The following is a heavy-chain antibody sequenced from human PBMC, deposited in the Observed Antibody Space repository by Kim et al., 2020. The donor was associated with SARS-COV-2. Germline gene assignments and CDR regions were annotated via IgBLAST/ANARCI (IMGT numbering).Heavy chain of an antibody. D-gene: IGHD3-22*01. V-gene: IGHV3-64D*09. CDR3: VKDSDVVITGYYFDY. Sequence: ASVKGRFTISRDNSKNTLYLQMSSLRAEDTAVYYCVKDSDVVITGYYFDYWGQGTLVTVSS. J-gene: IGHJ4*02.